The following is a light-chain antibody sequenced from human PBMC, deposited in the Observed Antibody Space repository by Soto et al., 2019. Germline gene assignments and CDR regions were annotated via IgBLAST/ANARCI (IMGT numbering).Light chain of an antibody. Sequence: QSVLTQPPSASGSPGQSVTISCTGTKSDIGVYDFVSWYQHHPGKAPRLIIYEVVQRPSGVPDRFSGSKSGNTASLTVSGLQAADEADYFCMSYDGSHTYVFGSGTKVTXL. CDR1: KSDIGVYDF. CDR2: EVV. V-gene: IGLV2-8*01. CDR3: MSYDGSHTYV. J-gene: IGLJ1*01.